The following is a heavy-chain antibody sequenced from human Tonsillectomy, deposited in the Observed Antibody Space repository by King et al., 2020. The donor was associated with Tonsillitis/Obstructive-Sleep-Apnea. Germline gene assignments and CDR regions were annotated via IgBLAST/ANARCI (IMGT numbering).Heavy chain of an antibody. Sequence: QLVQSGAGVKKPGESLRISCKGSGYNFDNYWIAWVRQMPGKGLEWMGIIYPADSDTRYSPSFQGQVTISADKSISTAYLQRNSLKASDTAMYYCARRGYGDYVSWFDPWGQGTLVTVSS. CDR3: ARRGYGDYVSWFDP. D-gene: IGHD4-17*01. CDR1: GYNFDNYW. J-gene: IGHJ5*02. V-gene: IGHV5-51*01. CDR2: IYPADSDT.